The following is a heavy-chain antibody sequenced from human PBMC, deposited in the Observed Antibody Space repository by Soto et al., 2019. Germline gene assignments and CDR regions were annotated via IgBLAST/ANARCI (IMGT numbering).Heavy chain of an antibody. CDR3: AKGLIYGYNSGRAFDS. J-gene: IGHJ4*02. CDR2: IGSRGDST. D-gene: IGHD6-19*01. V-gene: IGHV3-23*01. Sequence: EVQLLESGGGLVQPGGSLRLSCAASGFTFSSFAMSWVRQAPGKGLEWVSAIGSRGDSTYYADSVKGRFTISRDNSKNTLYLQMNSLRAEDTAVYYCAKGLIYGYNSGRAFDSWGQGTLVTVSS. CDR1: GFTFSSFA.